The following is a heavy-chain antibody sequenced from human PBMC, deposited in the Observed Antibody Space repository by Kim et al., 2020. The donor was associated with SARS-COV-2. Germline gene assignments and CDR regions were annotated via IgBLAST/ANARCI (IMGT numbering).Heavy chain of an antibody. CDR3: ARAGRGYCSSTSCYRNYYYGMDV. V-gene: IGHV1-69*13. CDR1: GGTFSSYA. D-gene: IGHD2-2*02. CDR2: IIPIFGTA. Sequence: SVKVSCKASGGTFSSYAISWVRQAPGQGLEWMGGIIPIFGTANYAQKFQGRVTITADESTSTAYMELSSLRSEDTAVYYCARAGRGYCSSTSCYRNYYYGMDVWGQGTTVTVSS. J-gene: IGHJ6*02.